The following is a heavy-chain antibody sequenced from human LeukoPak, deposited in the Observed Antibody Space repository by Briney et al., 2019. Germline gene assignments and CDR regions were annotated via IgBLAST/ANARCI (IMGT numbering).Heavy chain of an antibody. CDR1: GFSFSTYG. CDR3: AKHLTRMSYFDY. V-gene: IGHV3-23*01. CDR2: ISESGDGT. J-gene: IGHJ4*02. Sequence: PGGSLRLSCAASGFSFSTYGMSWVRHAPGKGLEWVSAISESGDGTYYADPVKGRFTISRDNPKSTLYLQMNSLRAEDTAIYFCAKHLTRMSYFDYWGQGTLATVSS.